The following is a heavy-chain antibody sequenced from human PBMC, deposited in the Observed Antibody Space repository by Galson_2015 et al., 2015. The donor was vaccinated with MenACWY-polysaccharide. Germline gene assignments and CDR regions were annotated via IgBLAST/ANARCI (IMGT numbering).Heavy chain of an antibody. D-gene: IGHD3-10*02. CDR2: IQYDAVYK. CDR3: AREGSRIVFHAFDT. V-gene: IGHV3-33*08. Sequence: SLRLSCAASGFTFSTYWMNWVRQAPGKGLEWVAVIQYDAVYKQYLDSVKGRFSVSRDDSKSTLYLEMNNLRAEDTALYYCAREGSRIVFHAFDTWGQGTMVIVSS. J-gene: IGHJ3*02. CDR1: GFTFSTYW.